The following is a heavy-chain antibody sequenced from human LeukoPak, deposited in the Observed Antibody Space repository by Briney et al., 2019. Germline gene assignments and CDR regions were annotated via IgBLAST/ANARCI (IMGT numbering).Heavy chain of an antibody. D-gene: IGHD1-26*01. CDR3: ARARGSKYYMDV. CDR1: GFTFSSYA. V-gene: IGHV3-30-3*01. Sequence: GRSLRLSCAASGFTFSSYAMHWVRQAPGKGLEWVAVISYDGSNKYYADSVKGRFTISRDNSKNTLYLQMNSLRAEDTAVYYCARARGSKYYMDVWGKGTTVTVSS. CDR2: ISYDGSNK. J-gene: IGHJ6*03.